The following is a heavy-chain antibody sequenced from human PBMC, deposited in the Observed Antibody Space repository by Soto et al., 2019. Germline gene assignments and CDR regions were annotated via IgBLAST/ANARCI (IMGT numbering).Heavy chain of an antibody. D-gene: IGHD3-9*01. CDR3: ARKLEIRYIDLFGADL. CDR2: ISDNGGVT. J-gene: IGHJ3*01. CDR1: GFTFSNYA. V-gene: IGHV3-23*01. Sequence: EVQLLESGAGLVQPGGSLRLSCAASGFTFSNYAMSWVRQAPGKGLEWVSAISDNGGVTHFADSVKGRFTISRDNSKNTLYLQMNSLRGEDTAVYYCARKLEIRYIDLFGADLWGQGTMVTVSS.